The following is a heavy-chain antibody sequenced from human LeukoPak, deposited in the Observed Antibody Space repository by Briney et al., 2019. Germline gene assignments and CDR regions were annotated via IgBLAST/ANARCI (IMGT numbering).Heavy chain of an antibody. CDR3: AEAVHFLGGSCLLLL. J-gene: IGHJ4*02. CDR2: IYTSGST. D-gene: IGHD2-15*01. CDR1: GCSIRWLL. Sequence: SETLSLTLRGPGCSIRWLLRDSIPQPAGKGLEWIGRIYTSGSTKYNPSLTSRVTMSVDTSKNQFSLKLRSVTAADTAVYYCAEAVHFLGGSCLLLLWGQGTLVTVSS. V-gene: IGHV4-4*07.